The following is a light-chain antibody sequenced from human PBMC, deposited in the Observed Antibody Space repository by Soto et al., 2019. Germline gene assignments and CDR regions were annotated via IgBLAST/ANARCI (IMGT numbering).Light chain of an antibody. V-gene: IGKV1-5*01. Sequence: DIQMTQSPSSLSASVGDRVSITCRASQSISSFLNWYQQKPGKAPNLLIYAASSLQSGVPSRFSGSGSGTEFILTISSLQPDDSATYYCQQYNSYSPWTFGQGTRLEIK. CDR1: QSISSF. J-gene: IGKJ5*01. CDR2: AAS. CDR3: QQYNSYSPWT.